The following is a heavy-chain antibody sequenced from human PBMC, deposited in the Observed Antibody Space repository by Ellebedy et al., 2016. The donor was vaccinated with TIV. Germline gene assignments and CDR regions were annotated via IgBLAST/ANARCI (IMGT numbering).Heavy chain of an antibody. D-gene: IGHD4-17*01. V-gene: IGHV3-33*01. CDR2: IWYDGSNK. Sequence: PGGSLRLSCAASGFTFSSYGMHWVRQAPGKGLEWVAVIWYDGSNKYYADSVKGRFTISRDNSKNTLYLQMNSLRAEDTAVYYCARDGDYHNYYGMDVWGQGTTVTVSS. CDR1: GFTFSSYG. CDR3: ARDGDYHNYYGMDV. J-gene: IGHJ6*02.